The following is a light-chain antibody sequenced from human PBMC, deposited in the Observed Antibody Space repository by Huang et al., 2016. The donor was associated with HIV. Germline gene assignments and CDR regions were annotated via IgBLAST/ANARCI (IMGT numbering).Light chain of an antibody. CDR2: NTS. V-gene: IGKV3-11*01. CDR3: QLRTNRPPRYT. Sequence: EIVLTQSPATLSLSPGERATLSCRAGQSVSGYLAWYQQKPGQAPRLLIYNTSKRAAGIPARFSGSGSGTDFTLTISSLEPEDFAIYYCQLRTNRPPRYTFGQGTKLEI. CDR1: QSVSGY. J-gene: IGKJ2*01.